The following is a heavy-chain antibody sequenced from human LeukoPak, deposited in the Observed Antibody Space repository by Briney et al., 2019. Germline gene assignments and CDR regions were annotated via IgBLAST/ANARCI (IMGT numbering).Heavy chain of an antibody. Sequence: PGGSLRLSCAASGFSFSAYWMTWVRQAPGTGLEWVANINPAGSETYYVDPVKGRFSISRHNAKNLVYLQMNSLRAEDTAVYHCARFGYVAAVDVWGQGTPVTVSS. CDR2: INPAGSET. CDR3: ARFGYVAAVDV. J-gene: IGHJ4*02. D-gene: IGHD2-15*01. CDR1: GFSFSAYW. V-gene: IGHV3-7*01.